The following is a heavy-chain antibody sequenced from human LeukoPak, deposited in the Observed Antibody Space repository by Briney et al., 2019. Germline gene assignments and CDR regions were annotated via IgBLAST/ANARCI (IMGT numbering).Heavy chain of an antibody. CDR2: IYTSGST. CDR1: GGSISSYY. J-gene: IGHJ4*02. CDR3: AGSIAVAGTVDY. V-gene: IGHV4-4*07. D-gene: IGHD6-19*01. Sequence: SETLSLTCTVSGGSISSYYWSWIRQPAGKGLEWIGRIYTSGSTNYNPSLKSRVTMSVDTSKNQFSLKLSSVTAADTAVYYCAGSIAVAGTVDYWGQGTLVAVSS.